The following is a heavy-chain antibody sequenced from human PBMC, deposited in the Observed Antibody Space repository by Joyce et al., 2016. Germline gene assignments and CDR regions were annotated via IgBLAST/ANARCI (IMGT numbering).Heavy chain of an antibody. D-gene: IGHD1-7*01. CDR1: GGTFSIYA. V-gene: IGHV1-69*01. Sequence: QVQLVQSGSEVKKSGSSVKVSCKASGGTFSIYAINWMRQGPGQGLEWMGGTIPIFGTTNYAQKFQVRVTISADASTSTAYMELSSVGSEDTAIYYCATNVNRNYGDWGQGTLVTV. J-gene: IGHJ4*02. CDR3: ATNVNRNYGD. CDR2: TIPIFGTT.